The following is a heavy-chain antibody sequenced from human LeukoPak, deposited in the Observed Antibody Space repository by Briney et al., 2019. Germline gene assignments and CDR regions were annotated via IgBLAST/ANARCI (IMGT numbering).Heavy chain of an antibody. CDR2: IIPIFGTA. Sequence: ASVKVSCKASGGTFSSYAISWVRQAPGQGLEWMGRIIPIFGTANYAQKFQGRVTITTDESTSTAYMELSSLRSEDPAVYYCARGRGYDSSGYDGDYWGQGTLVTVSS. CDR1: GGTFSSYA. CDR3: ARGRGYDSSGYDGDY. V-gene: IGHV1-69*05. J-gene: IGHJ4*02. D-gene: IGHD3-22*01.